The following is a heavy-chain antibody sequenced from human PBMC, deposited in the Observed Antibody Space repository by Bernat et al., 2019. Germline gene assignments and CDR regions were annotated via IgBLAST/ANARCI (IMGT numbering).Heavy chain of an antibody. CDR2: IDWDDDK. CDR3: ARISYDFWSDYYMDV. Sequence: QVTLRESGPALVKPTQTLTLTCTFSGFSLSTSGMCVSWIRQPPGKALEWLALIDWDDDKYYSTSLKTRLTISKDTSKNQVVLTMTNMDPVDTATYCCARISYDFWSDYYMDVWGKGTTVTVSS. D-gene: IGHD3-3*01. V-gene: IGHV2-70*01. CDR1: GFSLSTSGMC. J-gene: IGHJ6*03.